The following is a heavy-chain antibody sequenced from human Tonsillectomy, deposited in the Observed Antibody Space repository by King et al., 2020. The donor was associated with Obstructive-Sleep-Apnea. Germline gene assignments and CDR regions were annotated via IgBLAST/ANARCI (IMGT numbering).Heavy chain of an antibody. J-gene: IGHJ4*02. CDR2: ISAYNGNT. Sequence: QLVQSGAEVKKPGASVKVSCKASGYTFTLYGINWGRQAPGQGLEWMGWISAYNGNTFYAQKLQGRGTMTTDTSTSTAYMERWSLRSDDTAVYYCARGDGYSSSPTPFWGQGTLVTVSS. V-gene: IGHV1-18*04. D-gene: IGHD6-13*01. CDR3: ARGDGYSSSPTPF. CDR1: GYTFTLYG.